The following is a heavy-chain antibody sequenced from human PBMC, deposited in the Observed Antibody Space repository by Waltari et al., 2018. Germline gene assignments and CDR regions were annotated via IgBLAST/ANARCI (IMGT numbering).Heavy chain of an antibody. CDR2: ISSIGSTI. Sequence: EVQLVESGGGLVQPGGSLRLSCAASGFTFSSYEMNWVRQAPGKGLGWVSYISSIGSTIYYADSVKGRFTISRDNAKNSLYLQMNSLRAEDTAVYYCARPNSYGSYYYYYMDVWGKGTTVTVSS. CDR3: ARPNSYGSYYYYYMDV. D-gene: IGHD5-18*01. V-gene: IGHV3-48*03. J-gene: IGHJ6*03. CDR1: GFTFSSYE.